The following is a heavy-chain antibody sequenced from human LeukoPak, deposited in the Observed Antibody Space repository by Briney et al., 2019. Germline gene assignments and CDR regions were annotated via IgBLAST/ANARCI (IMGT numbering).Heavy chain of an antibody. Sequence: GGSLRLSCVASGLTVSRHYMTWVRQAPGKVLEWLSVISTGVSTNYADSVKGRFTISRDNSKNILYLQMNSLRAEDTAVYYCARDDYYDSSGLDYWGQGILVTVSS. CDR3: ARDDYYDSSGLDY. CDR1: GLTVSRHY. D-gene: IGHD3-22*01. CDR2: ISTGVST. J-gene: IGHJ4*02. V-gene: IGHV3-53*01.